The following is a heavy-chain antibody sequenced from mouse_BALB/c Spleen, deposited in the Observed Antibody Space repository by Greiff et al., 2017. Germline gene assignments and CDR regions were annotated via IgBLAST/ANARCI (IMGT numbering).Heavy chain of an antibody. CDR3: ARDEEDGNYDYYAMDY. D-gene: IGHD2-1*01. J-gene: IGHJ4*01. CDR1: GFSLTSYG. V-gene: IGHV2-9*02. Sequence: VKLVESGPGLVAPSQSLSITCTVSGFSLTSYGVHWVRQPPGKGLEWLGVIWAGGSTNYNSALMSRLSISKDNSKSQVFLKMNSLQTDDTAMYYCARDEEDGNYDYYAMDYWGQGTSVTVSS. CDR2: IWAGGST.